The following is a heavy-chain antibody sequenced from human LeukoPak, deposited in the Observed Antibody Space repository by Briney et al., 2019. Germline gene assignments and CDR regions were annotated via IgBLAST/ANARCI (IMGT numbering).Heavy chain of an antibody. CDR2: IYYSGST. CDR3: ARYQPGSGSPFDY. D-gene: IGHD6-19*01. J-gene: IGHJ4*02. Sequence: PSETLSLTCTVSGGSISSGGYYWSWIRQHPGKGLEWIGYIYYSGSTYYNPSLKSRVTISVDTSKNQFSLKLSSVTAADTAVYYCARYQPGSGSPFDYWGQGTLVTVSS. CDR1: GGSISSGGYY. V-gene: IGHV4-31*03.